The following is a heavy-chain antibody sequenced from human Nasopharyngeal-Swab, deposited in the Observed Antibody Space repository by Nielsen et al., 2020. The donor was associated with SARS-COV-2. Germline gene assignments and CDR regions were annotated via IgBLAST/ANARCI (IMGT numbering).Heavy chain of an antibody. CDR3: ASDSRY. Sequence: GESLKISCAASGFTFSDYTMNLDRQAPGQGLEVVSSISSSGSYMYYTDSVKGRFTMSRDNAKNSLYLQMNSLRAEDTAVYYCASDSRYWGQGTLVTVSS. V-gene: IGHV3-21*01. D-gene: IGHD2-2*01. J-gene: IGHJ4*02. CDR1: GFTFSDYT. CDR2: ISSSGSYM.